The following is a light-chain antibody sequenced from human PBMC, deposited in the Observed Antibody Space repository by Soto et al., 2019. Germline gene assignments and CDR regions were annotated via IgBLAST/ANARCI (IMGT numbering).Light chain of an antibody. J-gene: IGKJ2*01. V-gene: IGKV2-30*01. CDR1: RSLIYTDGNTY. Sequence: DVVMTQSPLSLPVTLGQPASISCRASRSLIYTDGNTYLNWFHQRAGQPPRRLFAKVSNRDSGVPDRLRGSGSGTDFTLKISRVEAEDVGLYYCMQGTQWPYTFGQGTKLEIK. CDR3: MQGTQWPYT. CDR2: KVS.